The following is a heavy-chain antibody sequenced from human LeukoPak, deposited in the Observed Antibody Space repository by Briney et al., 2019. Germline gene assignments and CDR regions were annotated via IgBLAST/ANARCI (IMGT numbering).Heavy chain of an antibody. CDR1: GYRFTSFG. Sequence: GASVKVSCKASGYRFTSFGISWVRQAPGQGLEWMGWISAYNGNTNYAQKLQGRVTMTTDTSTSTAYMELSSLRSEDTAVYYCARDRGTGTDGWLEDYWGQGTLVTVSS. J-gene: IGHJ4*02. D-gene: IGHD1-1*01. CDR2: ISAYNGNT. V-gene: IGHV1-18*01. CDR3: ARDRGTGTDGWLEDY.